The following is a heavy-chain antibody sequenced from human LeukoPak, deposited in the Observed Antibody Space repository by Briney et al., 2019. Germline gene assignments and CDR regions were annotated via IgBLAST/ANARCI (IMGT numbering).Heavy chain of an antibody. D-gene: IGHD6-19*01. Sequence: GRSLRLSCAASGFTFSSYATYWVRQAPGKGLEWVAAIWNDGSKSHYADSVKGRFTISRDNSNNTLYLEINSLRAEDTAVYYCARGPLSSGYYVSWLDYWGQGTLVTVSS. J-gene: IGHJ4*02. CDR3: ARGPLSSGYYVSWLDY. CDR1: GFTFSSYA. V-gene: IGHV3-33*07. CDR2: IWNDGSKS.